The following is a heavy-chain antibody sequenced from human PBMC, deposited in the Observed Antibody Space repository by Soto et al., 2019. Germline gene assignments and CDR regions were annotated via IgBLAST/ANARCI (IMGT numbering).Heavy chain of an antibody. CDR1: GFTFSHYA. Sequence: EVQLLESGGGLVQPGGSLRLSCAASGFTFSHYAMSWVRQAPGRGLEWVSTISGGDGSTYYADSVKGRFTISRDNSKNTLYLQMNSLGAEDTAVYYCAKKFHYGSGTYLYYFDYWGQGTLVTVSS. CDR2: ISGGDGST. J-gene: IGHJ4*02. V-gene: IGHV3-23*01. CDR3: AKKFHYGSGTYLYYFDY. D-gene: IGHD3-10*01.